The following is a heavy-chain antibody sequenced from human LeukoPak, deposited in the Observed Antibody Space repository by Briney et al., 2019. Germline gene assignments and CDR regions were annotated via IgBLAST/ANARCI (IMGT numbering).Heavy chain of an antibody. J-gene: IGHJ5*02. Sequence: SETLSLTCTVSGGSIGSFDWSWIRQPPGKGLDWIGYISSNGSTNDNAALRGRVTISLDTANKEGCLRLNSVTAADTAADYCARQWPYSRSSGNYFDPWGQGTLVTVSS. CDR2: ISSNGST. V-gene: IGHV4-59*08. CDR1: GGSIGSFD. D-gene: IGHD6-6*01. CDR3: ARQWPYSRSSGNYFDP.